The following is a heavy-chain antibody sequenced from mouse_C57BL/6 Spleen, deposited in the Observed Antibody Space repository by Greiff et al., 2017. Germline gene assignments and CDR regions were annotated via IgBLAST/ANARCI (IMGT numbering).Heavy chain of an antibody. CDR3: ARRAYYSNRDWYFDV. J-gene: IGHJ1*03. CDR1: GFTFSDYG. Sequence: EVKLVESGGGLVKPGGSLKLSCAASGFTFSDYGMHWVRQAPEKGLEWVAYISSGSSTIYYADTVKGRFTISRDNAKNTLFLQMTSLRSEDTAMYYCARRAYYSNRDWYFDVWGTGTTVTVSS. V-gene: IGHV5-17*01. CDR2: ISSGSSTI. D-gene: IGHD2-5*01.